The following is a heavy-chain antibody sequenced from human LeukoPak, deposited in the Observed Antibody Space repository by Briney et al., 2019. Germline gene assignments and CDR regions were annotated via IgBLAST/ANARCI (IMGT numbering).Heavy chain of an antibody. D-gene: IGHD2-15*01. CDR3: AKTQGYYDA. CDR2: IYGSDDKT. J-gene: IGHJ5*02. V-gene: IGHV3-23*01. Sequence: GGSLRLSCVASGFTFSNYAMSWVRQAPGKGLEVVSGIYGSDDKTVYGDAVKGRFTISRDNSKNTLYLQMNSLRADDTAVYYCAKTQGYYDAWGQGALVTVSS. CDR1: GFTFSNYA.